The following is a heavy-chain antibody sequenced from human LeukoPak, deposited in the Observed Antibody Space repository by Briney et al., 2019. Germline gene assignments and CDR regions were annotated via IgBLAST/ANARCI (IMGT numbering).Heavy chain of an antibody. V-gene: IGHV3-66*01. D-gene: IGHD6-6*01. Sequence: GGSLRLSCAASGFTVSSNYMSWVRQAPGKGLEWVSVIYSGGSTYYADSVKGRFTISRDNSKNTLYLQMNSLRAEDTAVYYCARDLGIAACPYYYYGMDVWGQGTTVTVSS. CDR3: ARDLGIAACPYYYYGMDV. CDR1: GFTVSSNY. CDR2: IYSGGST. J-gene: IGHJ6*02.